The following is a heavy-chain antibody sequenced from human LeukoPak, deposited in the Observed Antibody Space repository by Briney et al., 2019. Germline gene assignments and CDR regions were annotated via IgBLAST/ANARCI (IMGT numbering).Heavy chain of an antibody. CDR1: GYTFTSYG. V-gene: IGHV1-18*01. J-gene: IGHJ4*02. D-gene: IGHD3-3*01. CDR3: ASSKDFLSGYYGGPFDY. CDR2: ISGYNGNT. Sequence: ASVKVSCKASGYTFTSYGISWVRLAPGQGLEWMGWISGYNGNTNYAQKLQGRVTMTTDTSTSTAYMELRSLRSDDTAVYYCASSKDFLSGYYGGPFDYWGQGTLVTVSS.